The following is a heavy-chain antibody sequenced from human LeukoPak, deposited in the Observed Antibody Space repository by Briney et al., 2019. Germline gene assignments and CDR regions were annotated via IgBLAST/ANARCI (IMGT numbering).Heavy chain of an antibody. CDR1: GFTFTNFT. D-gene: IGHD2-8*01. J-gene: IGHJ4*02. V-gene: IGHV3-23*01. CDR2: IGGSGAKT. CDR3: ARRYCSYAICYPLDG. Sequence: GGSLRLSCAASGFTFTNFTMSWVRQAPGKGLECVSLIGGSGAKTYYADSVKGRFTISRDNSKKTLYLQMNSLRAEDTAVYYCARRYCSYAICYPLDGWGQGTLVTVSS.